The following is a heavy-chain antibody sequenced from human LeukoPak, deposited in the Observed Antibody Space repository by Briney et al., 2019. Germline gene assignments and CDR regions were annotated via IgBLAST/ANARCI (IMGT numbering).Heavy chain of an antibody. CDR3: ARHEASRARLDY. CDR2: IYYSGST. CDR1: GGSISSYY. Sequence: SSETLSLTCTVSGGSISSYYWSWVRQPPGKGLEWIGYIYYSGSTNYNPSLKSRVTISVDTSKNQFSLKLSSVTAADTAVYYCARHEASRARLDYWGQGTLVTVSS. V-gene: IGHV4-59*08. J-gene: IGHJ4*02.